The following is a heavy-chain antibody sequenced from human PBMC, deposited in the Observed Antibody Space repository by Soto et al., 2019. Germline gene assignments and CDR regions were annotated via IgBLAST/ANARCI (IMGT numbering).Heavy chain of an antibody. CDR3: ARDDDVPAASPLLGMDV. CDR1: GFTFSSYT. J-gene: IGHJ6*02. D-gene: IGHD2-2*01. V-gene: IGHV3-21*01. CDR2: ISSSSSYK. Sequence: EVQLVESGGGLVKPGGSLRLSCAASGFTFSSYTMNWVRQAPGKGLEWVSSISSSSSYKYYADSVKGRFTISRDNAKNSLYLQLNSLRAEDTAVYYCARDDDVPAASPLLGMDVWGQGTTVLVSS.